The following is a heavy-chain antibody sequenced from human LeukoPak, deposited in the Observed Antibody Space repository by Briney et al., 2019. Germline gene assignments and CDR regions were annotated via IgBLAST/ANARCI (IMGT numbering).Heavy chain of an antibody. CDR2: IYYSGST. CDR1: GGSISSYY. D-gene: IGHD3-10*01. Sequence: SETLSLTCTVSGGSISSYYWSWTRQPPGKGLEWIGYIYYSGSTNYNPSLKSRVTISVDTSKNQFSLKLSSVTAADTAVYYCARSYGSGSYCDYWGQGTLVTVSS. J-gene: IGHJ4*02. V-gene: IGHV4-59*08. CDR3: ARSYGSGSYCDY.